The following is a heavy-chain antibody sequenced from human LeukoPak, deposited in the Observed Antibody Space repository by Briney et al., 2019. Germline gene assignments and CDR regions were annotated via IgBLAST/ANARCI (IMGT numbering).Heavy chain of an antibody. D-gene: IGHD6-13*01. CDR3: ARVMQQLPDY. CDR1: GGSISSSSYY. V-gene: IGHV4-39*01. CDR2: IYYSGST. J-gene: IGHJ4*02. Sequence: SETLSLTCTVSGGSISSSSYYWGWIRQPPGKGLEWIGSIYYSGSTYYNPSLKSRVTISVDTSKNQFSLKLSSVTAADTAVYYCARVMQQLPDYWGQGTLVTVSS.